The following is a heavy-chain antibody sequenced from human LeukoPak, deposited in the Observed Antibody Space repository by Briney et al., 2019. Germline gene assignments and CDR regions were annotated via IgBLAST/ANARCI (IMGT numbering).Heavy chain of an antibody. CDR1: GYTFTSYG. D-gene: IGHD1-26*01. CDR3: ARLYSGSYSSRRGPGLIADY. Sequence: GASVKVSCKASGYTFTSYGISWVRQAPGQGLEWMGWISAYNGNTNYAQKLQGRVTMTTDTSTSTAYMELRSLRSDDTAVYYCARLYSGSYSSRRGPGLIADYWGQGTLVTVSS. J-gene: IGHJ4*02. V-gene: IGHV1-18*01. CDR2: ISAYNGNT.